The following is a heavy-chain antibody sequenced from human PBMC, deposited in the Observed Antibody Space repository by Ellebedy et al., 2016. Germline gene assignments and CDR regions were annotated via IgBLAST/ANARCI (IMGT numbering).Heavy chain of an antibody. D-gene: IGHD3-16*02. Sequence: GGSLRLSCAASGFTFSNFAMSWVRQAPGKGLEWVSGISGRGGSTYYADSVQGRFSIPRDNSKNTLYLQMNSLRAEDTALYYCAKDYPGYDYVWGSYRSLAAFDIWGRGTMVTVSS. J-gene: IGHJ3*02. CDR1: GFTFSNFA. CDR3: AKDYPGYDYVWGSYRSLAAFDI. CDR2: ISGRGGST. V-gene: IGHV3-23*01.